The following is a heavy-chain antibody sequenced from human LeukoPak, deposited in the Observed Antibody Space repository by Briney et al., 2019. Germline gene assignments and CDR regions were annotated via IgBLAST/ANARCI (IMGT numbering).Heavy chain of an antibody. Sequence: GGSLRLSCAASGFSFTTYNMNWVHQAPGKGLEWVSYISSGSSVIYYADSVKGRFTISRDNAKNSLYLQMNSLRDEDTAVYYCVREGSGYPDYWGQGTLVTVSS. J-gene: IGHJ4*02. CDR3: VREGSGYPDY. D-gene: IGHD5-18*01. V-gene: IGHV3-48*02. CDR1: GFSFTTYN. CDR2: ISSGSSVI.